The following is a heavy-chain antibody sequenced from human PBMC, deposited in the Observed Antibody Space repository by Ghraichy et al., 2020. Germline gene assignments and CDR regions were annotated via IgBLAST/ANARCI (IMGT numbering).Heavy chain of an antibody. CDR1: GFTFSSYA. D-gene: IGHD2-2*01. J-gene: IGHJ5*02. CDR2: ISGSGGST. CDR3: AKGDRYCSSTSCPRGFDP. Sequence: GGSLRLSCAASGFTFSSYAMSWVRQAPGKGLEWVSAISGSGGSTYYADSVKGRFTISRDNSKNTLYLQMNSLRAEDTAVYYCAKGDRYCSSTSCPRGFDPWGQGTLVTVSS. V-gene: IGHV3-23*01.